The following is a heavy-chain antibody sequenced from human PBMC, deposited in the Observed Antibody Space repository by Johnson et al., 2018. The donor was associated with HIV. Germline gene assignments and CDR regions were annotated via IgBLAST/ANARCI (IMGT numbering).Heavy chain of an antibody. CDR1: GFTFSSYG. Sequence: QVQLVESGGGVVQPGRSLRLSCAASGFTFSSYGMHWVRQAPGKGLEWVAVISYDGSNKYYADSVKGRLTISRDNSKNTLCLQMNSLSAEVTAVYDCAKDGGVGYYNDAFDIWGQGTMVTVSS. J-gene: IGHJ3*02. CDR3: AKDGGVGYYNDAFDI. D-gene: IGHD3-22*01. CDR2: ISYDGSNK. V-gene: IGHV3-30*18.